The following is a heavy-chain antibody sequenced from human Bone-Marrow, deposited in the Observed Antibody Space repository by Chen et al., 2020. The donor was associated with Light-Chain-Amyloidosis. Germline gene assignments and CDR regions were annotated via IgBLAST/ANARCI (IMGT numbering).Heavy chain of an antibody. V-gene: IGHV5-51*01. CDR1: GYTFPNYW. CDR3: ARRRDGYNFDY. D-gene: IGHD5-12*01. Sequence: EVQREQSGPEVKKPGESLKISCKGSGYTFPNYWIGWVRQMHGKGLEWMGVIYPDDSDARYSPSFEGQVTISADKSITTAYLQWRSLKASDTAMYYCARRRDGYNFDYWGQGTLVTVSS. CDR2: IYPDDSDA. J-gene: IGHJ4*02.